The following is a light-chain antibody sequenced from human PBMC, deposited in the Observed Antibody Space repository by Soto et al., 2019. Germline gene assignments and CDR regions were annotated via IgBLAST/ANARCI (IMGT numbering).Light chain of an antibody. J-gene: IGLJ3*02. CDR3: SSYAGSNNLV. Sequence: QSVLTQPPSASGSPGQSVTISCTGTSSDVSGYNYVSWYQQHPGKAPKLMIYEVSKRPSGVPDRFSGSKSGNTASLTVSGLQAEDEADYYCSSYAGSNNLVFGGGTNVTVL. V-gene: IGLV2-8*01. CDR2: EVS. CDR1: SSDVSGYNY.